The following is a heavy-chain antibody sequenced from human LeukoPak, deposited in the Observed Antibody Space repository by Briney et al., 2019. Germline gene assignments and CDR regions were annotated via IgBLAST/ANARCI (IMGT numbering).Heavy chain of an antibody. D-gene: IGHD6-13*01. V-gene: IGHV1-18*01. CDR3: ARDPPPIAATDGWFDP. CDR2: ISPKNCDT. Sequence: ASVNVSCKASGYTFTSYGIVWVRQAPGQGLEWMGWISPKNCDTNYAPKLQGRVTMTIDTSTSTAYMELRSLRSDDTPVYYCARDPPPIAATDGWFDPWGQGTLVTVSS. J-gene: IGHJ5*02. CDR1: GYTFTSYG.